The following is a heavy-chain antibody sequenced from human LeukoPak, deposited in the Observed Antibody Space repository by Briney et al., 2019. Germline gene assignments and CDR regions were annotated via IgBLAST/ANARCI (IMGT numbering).Heavy chain of an antibody. D-gene: IGHD2-2*01. V-gene: IGHV3-23*01. CDR3: ANDLGYCSSTSCPYFDY. J-gene: IGHJ4*02. CDR1: GFTFSSYA. CDR2: ISGSGGST. Sequence: GGSLRLSCAASGFTFSSYAMSWVRQAPGKGLEWVSAISGSGGSTYYADSVKGRFTISRDNSKNTLYLQMNSLRAEDTAVYYCANDLGYCSSTSCPYFDYWGQGTLVTVSS.